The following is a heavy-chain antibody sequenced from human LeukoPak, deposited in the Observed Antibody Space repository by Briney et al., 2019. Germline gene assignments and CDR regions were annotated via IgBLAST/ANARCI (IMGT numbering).Heavy chain of an antibody. CDR3: AGSPLRFLEWSAVY. V-gene: IGHV4-34*01. CDR2: INHSGST. D-gene: IGHD3-3*01. J-gene: IGHJ4*02. CDR1: GGSFSGYY. Sequence: PSETLSLTCAVYGGSFSGYYWSWTRQPPGKGLEWIGEINHSGSTNYNPSLKSRVTISVDTSKNQFSLKLSSVTAADTAVYHCAGSPLRFLEWSAVYWGQGTLVTVSS.